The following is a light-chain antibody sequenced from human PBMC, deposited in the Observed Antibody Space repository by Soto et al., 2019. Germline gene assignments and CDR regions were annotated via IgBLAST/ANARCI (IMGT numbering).Light chain of an antibody. J-gene: IGLJ1*01. Sequence: QSALTQPPSASGSPGQSVTISCTGTNNDIGGYNYVSWYQQHPGKAPKLMIYEVSNRPSRVSNRFSGSKSGNTASLTTSGLQAEDEADYYCSSYTRSSTPYVYGTGTKLTVL. CDR2: EVS. CDR1: NNDIGGYNY. V-gene: IGLV2-14*01. CDR3: SSYTRSSTPYV.